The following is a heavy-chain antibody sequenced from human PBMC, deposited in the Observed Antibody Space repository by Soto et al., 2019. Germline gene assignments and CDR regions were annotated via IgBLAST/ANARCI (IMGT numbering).Heavy chain of an antibody. Sequence: SVKCSSKASGATFSSSAANWGRQAPGQGLEWMGEITPVFVTPTYAQKFQGRVTIAADASTRSVYMEQSSLTSDDTAVYFCAQDGHNPPHEHFHFDIWGQGTLVTVSS. CDR1: GATFSSSA. V-gene: IGHV1-69*13. J-gene: IGHJ3*02. D-gene: IGHD1-1*01. CDR2: ITPVFVTP. CDR3: AQDGHNPPHEHFHFDI.